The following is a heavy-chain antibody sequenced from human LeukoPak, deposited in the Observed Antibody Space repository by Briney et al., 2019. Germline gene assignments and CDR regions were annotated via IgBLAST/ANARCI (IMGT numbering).Heavy chain of an antibody. CDR3: ARSQELVTMDDACDS. D-gene: IGHD3-9*01. V-gene: IGHV1-69*05. CDR1: GGSFSSYA. CDR2: IIPTIGAA. J-gene: IGHJ3*02. Sequence: SVKVSCKASGGSFSSYAMNWVRQAPGQGLEWVGAIIPTIGAANYAQNFEGRVTITTDESTNTAYMEINNLRSDDTAVYYCARSQELVTMDDACDSWGQGTLVTVSS.